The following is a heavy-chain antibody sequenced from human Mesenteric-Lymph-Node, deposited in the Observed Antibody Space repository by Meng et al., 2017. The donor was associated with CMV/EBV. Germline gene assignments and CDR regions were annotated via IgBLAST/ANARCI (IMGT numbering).Heavy chain of an antibody. D-gene: IGHD6-6*01. CDR1: GFTVSTNF. V-gene: IGHV3-53*01. J-gene: IGHJ6*02. Sequence: GESLKISCAASGFTVSTNFMNWVRQAPGRGLEWVSVIYSGGSTYYADSVKGRFTISRDNSKNTLYLQMNSLRAEDTAVYYCARVSSSSSGYGMDVWGQGTTVTVSS. CDR3: ARVSSSSSGYGMDV. CDR2: IYSGGST.